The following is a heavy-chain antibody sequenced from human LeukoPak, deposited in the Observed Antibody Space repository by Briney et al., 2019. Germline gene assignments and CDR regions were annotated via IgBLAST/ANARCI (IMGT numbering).Heavy chain of an antibody. CDR3: AIDHGF. J-gene: IGHJ4*02. CDR1: GFTFSTYP. CDR2: ISAGSGTT. D-gene: IGHD5-24*01. Sequence: GGSLRLSCAASGFTFSTYPMIWVRQAPGRGLEWVSAISAGSGTTYYADSVKGRFTISRDNSKNLLYLQMNNLRADDTAVYYCAIDHGFWGQGALVSVSS. V-gene: IGHV3-23*01.